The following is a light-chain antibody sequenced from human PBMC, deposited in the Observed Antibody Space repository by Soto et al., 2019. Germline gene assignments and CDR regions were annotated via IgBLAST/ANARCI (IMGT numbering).Light chain of an antibody. CDR2: GAS. V-gene: IGKV3-20*01. CDR1: QSVSISD. CDR3: QQYGSSPRT. J-gene: IGKJ2*01. Sequence: EIVLTQSPGTLSLSPEERATLSCRASQSVSISDLAWYQQKPGQAPSLLVYGASSRATGTPDRFRSSGSGTDFTLTISRLEPEDCAVYYCQQYGSSPRTFGQGTKVEIK.